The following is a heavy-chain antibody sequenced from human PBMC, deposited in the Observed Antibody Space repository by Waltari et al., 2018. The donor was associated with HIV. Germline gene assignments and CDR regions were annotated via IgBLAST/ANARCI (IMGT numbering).Heavy chain of an antibody. Sequence: QLQLQESGPGLVKPSENLSLTCTVSGVSISSRRSSWGWIRQPPGKGLEWVVNWIHRASTNDLPSLKRRVTVAVNTSRHQFSLKLTSVNDADTALYDCARHDGTSDDSGSEMSPRPIPLWCAPGSQGTLVTVSS. D-gene: IGHD1-1*01. CDR1: GVSISSRRSS. V-gene: IGHV4-39*01. J-gene: IGHJ5*02. CDR2: WIHRAST. CDR3: ARHDGTSDDSGSEMSPRPIPLWCAP.